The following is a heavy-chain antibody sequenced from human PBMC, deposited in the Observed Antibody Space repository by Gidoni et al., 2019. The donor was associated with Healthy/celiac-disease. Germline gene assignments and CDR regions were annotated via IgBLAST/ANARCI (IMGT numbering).Heavy chain of an antibody. Sequence: GWVRQMPGKGLEWMGIIYPGDSDTRYSPSFQGQVTISADKSISTAYLQWSSLEASDTAMYYCARSLYGSGSNGEWGQGTLVTVSS. J-gene: IGHJ4*02. V-gene: IGHV5-51*01. CDR2: IYPGDSDT. D-gene: IGHD3-10*01. CDR3: ARSLYGSGSNGE.